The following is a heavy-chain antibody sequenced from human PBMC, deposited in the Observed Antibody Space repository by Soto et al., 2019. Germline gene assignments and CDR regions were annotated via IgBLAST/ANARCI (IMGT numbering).Heavy chain of an antibody. Sequence: SETLSLTCFISGGSFINDYWTWTLQSPWKGLEWIGYIFHSGITDYNPSVKSRVTISIDKSRNLFSLNLTSVTAADTAVYYCARDRYFYDSRGYYRTLDSWGQGTLVTVSS. CDR2: IFHSGIT. CDR1: GGSFINDY. D-gene: IGHD3-22*01. J-gene: IGHJ5*01. V-gene: IGHV4-59*01. CDR3: ARDRYFYDSRGYYRTLDS.